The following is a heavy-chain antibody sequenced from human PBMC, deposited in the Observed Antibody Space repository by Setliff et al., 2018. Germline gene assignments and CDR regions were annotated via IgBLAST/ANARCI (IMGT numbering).Heavy chain of an antibody. D-gene: IGHD3-10*01. CDR1: GGSISSGSYH. J-gene: IGHJ6*02. V-gene: IGHV4-61*10. Sequence: SETLSLTCALSGGSISSGSYHWSWIRQPAGQGLEWVGYIQKSGSANYNPSLMSRVTISVDTSRNQFSLKLRSVTAADTAVYYCARLSWDGLRYYGLDVWGQGATVTVSS. CDR2: IQKSGSA. CDR3: ARLSWDGLRYYGLDV.